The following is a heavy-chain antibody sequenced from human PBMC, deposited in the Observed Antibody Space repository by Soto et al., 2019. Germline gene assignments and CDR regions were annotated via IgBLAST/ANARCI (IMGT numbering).Heavy chain of an antibody. CDR2: ISSNGVGT. Sequence: EVQLAESGGGFAQPGGSLRLSCAASGFTLSGYAMDWVRQAPGKGLEYVSGISSNGVGTYYANSVQVRFTISRDNSKNAVYLQMGILRPDDMAVYYCARRARPDFYYMDVWCKGTTVTVS. CDR3: ARRARPDFYYMDV. V-gene: IGHV3-64*01. CDR1: GFTLSGYA. D-gene: IGHD6-6*01. J-gene: IGHJ6*03.